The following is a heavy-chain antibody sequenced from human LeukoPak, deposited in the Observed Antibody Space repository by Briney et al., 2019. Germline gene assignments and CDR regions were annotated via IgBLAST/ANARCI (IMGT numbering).Heavy chain of an antibody. D-gene: IGHD1-26*01. V-gene: IGHV3-23*01. Sequence: GGSLRLSCAASGFTFSSYAMSWVRQAPGKGLEGFSAISGSGGSTYYADSVRGRFTISRDNSKNTLYLQMNSLRAEDTAVYYCAKAARVGDAFDIWGQGTMVTVSS. CDR3: AKAARVGDAFDI. J-gene: IGHJ3*02. CDR2: ISGSGGST. CDR1: GFTFSSYA.